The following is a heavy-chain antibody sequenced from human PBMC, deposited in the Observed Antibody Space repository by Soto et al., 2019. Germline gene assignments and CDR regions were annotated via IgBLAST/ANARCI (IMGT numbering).Heavy chain of an antibody. CDR1: GLTLDDYT. V-gene: IGHV3-43*01. Sequence: GRNLRLSCAVHGLTLDDYTMHWVRQAPGKGLEWVSLISWDGGSTYYADSVKGRFTISRDNSKNSLYLQMNSLITEDTALYYCAKGDWWFGASTYWGQGT. D-gene: IGHD3-10*01. CDR2: ISWDGGST. CDR3: AKGDWWFGASTY. J-gene: IGHJ4*02.